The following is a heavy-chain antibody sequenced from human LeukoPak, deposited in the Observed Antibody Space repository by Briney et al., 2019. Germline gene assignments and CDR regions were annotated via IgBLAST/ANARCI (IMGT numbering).Heavy chain of an antibody. D-gene: IGHD1-26*01. CDR3: ASGSPGENAFDI. CDR1: GGSISSYY. CDR2: IYYSGST. J-gene: IGHJ3*02. Sequence: PSETLSLTCTVSGGSISSYYWSWIRQPPGKGLEWIGYIYYSGSTNYNPSLKSRVTISVDTSKNQFSLKLSSVTAADTAMYYCASGSPGENAFDIWGQGTMVTVSS. V-gene: IGHV4-59*08.